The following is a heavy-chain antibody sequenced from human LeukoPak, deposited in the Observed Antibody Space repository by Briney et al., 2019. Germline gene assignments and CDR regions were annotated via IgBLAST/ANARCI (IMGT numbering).Heavy chain of an antibody. V-gene: IGHV3-15*01. CDR1: GFTFSNAW. J-gene: IGHJ3*02. D-gene: IGHD6-13*01. CDR3: TTGDSSSWYRVDAFDI. Sequence: GGSLRLSCAASGFTFSNAWMSWVRQAPGKGLEWVGRIQSKTDGGTTDYAAPVKGRFTISRDDSKNTLYLQMNSLKTEDTAVYYCTTGDSSSWYRVDAFDIWGQGTMVTVSS. CDR2: IQSKTDGGTT.